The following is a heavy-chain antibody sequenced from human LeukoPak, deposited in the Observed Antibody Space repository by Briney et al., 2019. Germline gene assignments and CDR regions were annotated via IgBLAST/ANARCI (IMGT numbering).Heavy chain of an antibody. CDR1: GGTFSSHV. CDR2: IIPIFRTA. D-gene: IGHD3-10*01. V-gene: IGHV1-69*06. Sequence: SVKVSCKASGGTFSSHVFSWVRQAPGQGLEWMGGIIPIFRTANYAQKFQGRLTITADKSTSTAYMELSSLRSDDTAVYYCAREILWFGLYYYYMDVWGKGTTVTISS. CDR3: AREILWFGLYYYYMDV. J-gene: IGHJ6*03.